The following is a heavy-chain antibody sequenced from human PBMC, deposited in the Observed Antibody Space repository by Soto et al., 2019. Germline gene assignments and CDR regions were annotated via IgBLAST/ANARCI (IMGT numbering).Heavy chain of an antibody. J-gene: IGHJ5*01. V-gene: IGHV4-38-2*02. CDR2: IYHSGTT. D-gene: IGHD3-22*01. CDR1: GFSISSGYF. Sequence: SETLSLTCAVSGFSISSGYFWGWIRQPPGKGPEWLGSIYHSGTTYYNPSVKGRVTISVDTSKNQFSLKMSSVTAADTAVYYCARDSSGYYWFDSWGQGTLVTVSS. CDR3: ARDSSGYYWFDS.